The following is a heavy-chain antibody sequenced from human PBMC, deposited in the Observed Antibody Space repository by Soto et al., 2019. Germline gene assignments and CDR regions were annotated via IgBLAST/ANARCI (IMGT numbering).Heavy chain of an antibody. D-gene: IGHD2-2*01. V-gene: IGHV5-51*01. CDR1: GYTFSSNW. Sequence: GASLKISCQTSGYTFSSNWIGWVRQMPGKGLEWMGIIYPGDSETRYSPSFQGQVTISADRSFSTAYLQWTSLQASDTAMYYCARHLVGSTRGNFDYWGQGTLVTVSS. CDR3: ARHLVGSTRGNFDY. CDR2: IYPGDSET. J-gene: IGHJ4*01.